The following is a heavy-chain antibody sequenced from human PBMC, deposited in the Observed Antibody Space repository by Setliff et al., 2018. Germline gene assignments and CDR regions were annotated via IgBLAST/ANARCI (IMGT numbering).Heavy chain of an antibody. J-gene: IGHJ4*02. Sequence: PGGSLRLSCAASGFTFSDYWMSWVRQAPGKGLEWVANIKQDGSEKYYVDSVKGQFTISRDNSKNTLSLQMNGLRAEDTAVYYCRVWIGDLSRDFWGRGTLVTVSS. CDR3: RVWIGDLSRDF. CDR2: IKQDGSEK. V-gene: IGHV3-7*03. CDR1: GFTFSDYW. D-gene: IGHD3-10*01.